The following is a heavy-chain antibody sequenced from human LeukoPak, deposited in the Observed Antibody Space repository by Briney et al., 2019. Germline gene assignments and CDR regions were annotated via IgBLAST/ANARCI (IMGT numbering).Heavy chain of an antibody. V-gene: IGHV3-7*01. Sequence: PGGSLRLSCVASGFTISNYWMTWVRQAPGKGLEWVASIKEDGSEIYYVDSVRGRFTAFRDNAKNSLYLQMNSLRGEDTALYYCARESWEVIRYFDYWGQGTLVTVSS. CDR3: ARESWEVIRYFDY. CDR1: GFTISNYW. D-gene: IGHD3-16*02. J-gene: IGHJ4*02. CDR2: IKEDGSEI.